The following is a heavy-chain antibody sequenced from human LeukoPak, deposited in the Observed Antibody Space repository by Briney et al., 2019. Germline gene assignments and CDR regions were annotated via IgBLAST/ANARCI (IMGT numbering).Heavy chain of an antibody. CDR3: ARAGGPDRRGFDY. D-gene: IGHD1-14*01. J-gene: IGHJ4*02. CDR2: IYHSGST. V-gene: IGHV4-38-2*01. Sequence: SETLSLTCAVSGYSISSGYYWGWIRQPPGKGLEWIGSIYHSGSTYYNPSLKSRVTISVDTSKNQFSLKLSSVTAADTAVYYCARAGGPDRRGFDYWGQGTLVTVSS. CDR1: GYSISSGYY.